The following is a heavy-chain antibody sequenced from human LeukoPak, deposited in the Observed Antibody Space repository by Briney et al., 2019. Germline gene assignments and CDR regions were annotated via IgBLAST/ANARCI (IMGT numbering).Heavy chain of an antibody. Sequence: PGGSLRLSCSASGFTLITHGMHWVGQAPGKGVEWVAFIWSDGTHKLYADSVKGRFTISRENAKNTVYLQMNRLRGDDTSVYFCARDPPASGPAFWSWGQGTLLTVSS. CDR2: IWSDGTHK. CDR3: ARDPPASGPAFWS. CDR1: GFTLITHG. J-gene: IGHJ5*02. V-gene: IGHV3-30*02. D-gene: IGHD6-19*01.